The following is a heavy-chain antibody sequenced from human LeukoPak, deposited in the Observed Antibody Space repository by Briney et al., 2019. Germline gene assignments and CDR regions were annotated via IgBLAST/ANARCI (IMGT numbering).Heavy chain of an antibody. CDR3: ARGRSYDFWSGYSY. J-gene: IGHJ4*02. D-gene: IGHD3-3*01. CDR2: IIPIFGTA. V-gene: IGHV1-69*05. CDR1: GGTFSSYA. Sequence: SVKVSCKASGGTFSSYAISWVRQAPGQGLEWMGGIIPIFGTANYAQKFQGRVTITTDESTSTAYMELSSLRSEDTAVYYCARGRSYDFWSGYSYWGQGTLVTVSS.